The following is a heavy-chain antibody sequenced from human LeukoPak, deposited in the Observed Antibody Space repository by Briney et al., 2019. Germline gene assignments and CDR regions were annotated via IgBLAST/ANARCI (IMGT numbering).Heavy chain of an antibody. V-gene: IGHV4-59*01. CDR3: ARSTGRYLSNLDI. Sequence: SETLSLTCTVSGGSISSYYWSWIRQPPGKGLEWIGYIYYSGSTNYNPSLKSRVTISVDTSKNQFSLKLSSVTAADTAVYYCARSTGRYLSNLDIWGQGTMVTVSS. J-gene: IGHJ3*02. CDR2: IYYSGST. D-gene: IGHD1-14*01. CDR1: GGSISSYY.